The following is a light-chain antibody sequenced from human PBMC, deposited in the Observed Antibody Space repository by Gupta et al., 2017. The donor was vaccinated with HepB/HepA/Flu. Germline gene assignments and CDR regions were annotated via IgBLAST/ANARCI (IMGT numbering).Light chain of an antibody. CDR1: SSDVGSSNL. J-gene: IGLJ2*01. V-gene: IGLV2-23*02. CDR3: CSYAGSTTYVL. Sequence: QSALTQSASVSGSPGQSITISCTGASSDVGSSNLVSWYQQRPGKAPKLLIYEVNKRPSGVSNRFSGSKSGNTASLTISGLQAEDEAGDYCCSYAGSTTYVLFGGGTKLTV. CDR2: EVN.